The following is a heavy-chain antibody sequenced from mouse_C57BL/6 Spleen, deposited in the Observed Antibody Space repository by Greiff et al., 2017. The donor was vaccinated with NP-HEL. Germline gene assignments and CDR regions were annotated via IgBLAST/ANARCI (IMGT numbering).Heavy chain of an antibody. V-gene: IGHV1-47*01. CDR2: FHPYNDDT. J-gene: IGHJ1*03. D-gene: IGHD2-5*01. CDR3: ARGSNYPWYFDV. Sequence: VQLVESGAELVKPGASVKMSCKASGYTFTTYPIEWMKQNHGKSLEWIGNFHPYNDDTKYNEKFKGKATLTVEKSSSTVYLELSRLTSDDSAVYYCARGSNYPWYFDVWGTGTTVTVSS. CDR1: GYTFTTYP.